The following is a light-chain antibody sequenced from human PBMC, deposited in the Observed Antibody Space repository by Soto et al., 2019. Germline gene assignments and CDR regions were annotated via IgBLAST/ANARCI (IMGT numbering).Light chain of an antibody. J-gene: IGKJ1*01. CDR2: KAS. CDR3: QQYNSYSRT. CDR1: QSISSW. V-gene: IGKV1-5*03. Sequence: DIQMTQSPSTLSASVGDRVTITCRASQSISSWLAWYQQKPGKAPKLLIYKASSLESGGPSRFSGSGSGTEFTITISSLQPDDFATYYCQQYNSYSRTFGQGTKVEIK.